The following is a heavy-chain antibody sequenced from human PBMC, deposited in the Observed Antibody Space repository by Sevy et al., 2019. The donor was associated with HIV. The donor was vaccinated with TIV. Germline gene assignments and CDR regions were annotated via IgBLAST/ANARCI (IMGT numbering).Heavy chain of an antibody. J-gene: IGHJ3*02. V-gene: IGHV3-66*01. D-gene: IGHD1-26*01. CDR1: GFTVSSNY. Sequence: GGSRRLSCAASGFTVSSNYMSWVRQAPGKGLEWVSVIYSGGSTYYADSVKGRFTISRDNSKNTLYLQMNSLRAEDTAVYYCARDTWAKGAFDIWGQGTMVTVSS. CDR3: ARDTWAKGAFDI. CDR2: IYSGGST.